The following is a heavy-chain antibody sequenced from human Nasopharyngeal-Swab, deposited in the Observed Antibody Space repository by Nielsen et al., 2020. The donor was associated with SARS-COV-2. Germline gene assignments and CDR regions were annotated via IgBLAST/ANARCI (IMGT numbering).Heavy chain of an antibody. CDR3: ARDVNYYASGRYYKNFDF. V-gene: IGHV3-21*01. CDR2: IGPSSAYI. D-gene: IGHD3-10*01. Sequence: GESLKISCAASGFTFSTYSVNWVRQAPGKGLEWVSIGPSSAYIFYTGSVKGRFTISRDNAKNSLFLQMNSLRVEDTAVYYCARDVNYYASGRYYKNFDFWGPGTLVTVSS. J-gene: IGHJ4*02. CDR1: GFTFSTYS.